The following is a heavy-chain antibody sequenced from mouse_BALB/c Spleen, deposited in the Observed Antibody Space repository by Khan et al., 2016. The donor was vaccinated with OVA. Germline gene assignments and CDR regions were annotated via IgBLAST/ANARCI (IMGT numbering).Heavy chain of an antibody. V-gene: IGHV5-9-3*01. CDR2: ISSDGYYT. CDR1: GFTFSSYA. D-gene: IGHD2-1*01. CDR3: ASSAYGNFAY. Sequence: EVKLVESGGGLVKPGGSLKLSCAASGFTFSSYAMSWVRQTPEKRLEWVATISSDGYYTYYPDNVTGRVTISRDNAKNTLYLQMSSLRSEDTAMYYCASSAYGNFAYWGQGTLVTVSA. J-gene: IGHJ3*01.